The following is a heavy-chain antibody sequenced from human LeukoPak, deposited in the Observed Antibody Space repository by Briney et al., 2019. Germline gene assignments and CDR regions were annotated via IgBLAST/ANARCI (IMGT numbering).Heavy chain of an antibody. Sequence: GGSLRLSCAASGFTVSTNYISWVRQAPGMGLEWVSVIHSGGSTYYADSVKGRFTISTDDSKNTLYLQMNSLRAEDTAVYYCAKEFDSSGYFDDWGQGTLVTVSS. CDR3: AKEFDSSGYFDD. V-gene: IGHV3-66*01. D-gene: IGHD3-22*01. J-gene: IGHJ4*02. CDR1: GFTVSTNY. CDR2: IHSGGST.